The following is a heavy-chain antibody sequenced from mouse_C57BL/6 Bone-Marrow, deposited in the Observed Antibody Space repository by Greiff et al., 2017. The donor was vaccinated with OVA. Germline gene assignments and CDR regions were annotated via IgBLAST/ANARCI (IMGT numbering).Heavy chain of an antibody. CDR2: ISSGGSYT. CDR3: ARHGDYGSFFDY. J-gene: IGHJ2*01. D-gene: IGHD1-1*01. CDR1: GFTFSSYG. Sequence: EVQLVESGGDLVKPGGSLKLSCAASGFTFSSYGMSWVRQTPDKRLEWVATISSGGSYTYYPDSVKGRFTISRDNAKNPLYLQMSSLKSEDTAMYDCARHGDYGSFFDYWGQGTTLTVSS. V-gene: IGHV5-6*01.